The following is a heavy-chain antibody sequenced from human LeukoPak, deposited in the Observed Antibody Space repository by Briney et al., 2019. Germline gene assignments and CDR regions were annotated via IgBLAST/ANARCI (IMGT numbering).Heavy chain of an antibody. CDR3: ARVLVVWGSGSSYYFDY. J-gene: IGHJ4*02. CDR1: GYTFTSYA. D-gene: IGHD3-10*01. V-gene: IGHV1-3*01. Sequence: ASVKVSCKASGYTFTSYAMHWVRQAPGQRLEWMGWINAGNGNTKYSQKFQGRVTITRDTSASTAYMELSSLRSEDTAVYYCARVLVVWGSGSSYYFDYWGQGTLVTVSS. CDR2: INAGNGNT.